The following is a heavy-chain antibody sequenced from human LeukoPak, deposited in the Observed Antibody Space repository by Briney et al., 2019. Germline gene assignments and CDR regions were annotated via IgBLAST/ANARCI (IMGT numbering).Heavy chain of an antibody. CDR1: GFTFATYA. D-gene: IGHD3-10*01. Sequence: PWASLRLSCAASGFTFATYAMSWVRQAPGKGLERVGGIRISSVDSYYSDSVKGRFSISRDDSKNTLYLQMDRLSDEDTAVYYCAKDRELLFAHCWFDLWGQGTLVTVSS. V-gene: IGHV3-23*01. CDR3: AKDRELLFAHCWFDL. CDR2: IRISSVDS. J-gene: IGHJ5*02.